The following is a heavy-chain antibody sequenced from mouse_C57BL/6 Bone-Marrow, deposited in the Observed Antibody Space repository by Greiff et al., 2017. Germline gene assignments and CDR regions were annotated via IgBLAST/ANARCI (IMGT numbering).Heavy chain of an antibody. D-gene: IGHD2-3*01. V-gene: IGHV1-81*01. CDR1: GYTFTSYG. J-gene: IGHJ4*01. Sequence: QVQLQESGAELARPGASVKLSCKASGYTFTSYGISWVKQRTGQGLEWIGEIYPRSGNTYYNEKFKGKATLTADKSSSTAYMELRSLTSEDSAVYFCARWGYCYYYAMDYWGQGTSVTVSS. CDR3: ARWGYCYYYAMDY. CDR2: IYPRSGNT.